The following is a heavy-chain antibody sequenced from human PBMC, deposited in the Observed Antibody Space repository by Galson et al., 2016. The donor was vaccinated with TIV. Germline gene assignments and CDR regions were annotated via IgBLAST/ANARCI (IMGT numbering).Heavy chain of an antibody. D-gene: IGHD3-22*01. CDR1: GYTLSEIA. J-gene: IGHJ4*02. CDR3: ATVAWFPGLSLGS. CDR2: FDPEAGRT. Sequence: SVKVSCKVSGYTLSEIAMHWVRQAPGEGLEWVGGFDPEAGRTIYAQKFHGRVTVTEGTATDTAYMELNNLRSDDTAVYYCATVAWFPGLSLGSWGQGTLVIVSS. V-gene: IGHV1-24*01.